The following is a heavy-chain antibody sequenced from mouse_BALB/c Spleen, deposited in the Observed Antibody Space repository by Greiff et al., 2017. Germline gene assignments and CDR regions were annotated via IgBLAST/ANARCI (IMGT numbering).Heavy chain of an antibody. CDR3: ARKKYAMDY. V-gene: IGHV1-9*01. CDR2: ILPGSGST. Sequence: VQLQQSGAELMKPGASVKISCKATGYTFSSYWIEWVKQRPGHGLEGIGEILPGSGSTNYNEKFKGKATFTADTSSNTAYMQLSSLTSEDSAVYYCARKKYAMDYWGQGTSVTVSS. J-gene: IGHJ4*01. CDR1: GYTFSSYW.